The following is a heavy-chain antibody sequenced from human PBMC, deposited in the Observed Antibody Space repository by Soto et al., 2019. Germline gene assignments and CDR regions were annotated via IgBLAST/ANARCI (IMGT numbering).Heavy chain of an antibody. CDR1: GDTFINYA. D-gene: IGHD1-26*01. V-gene: IGHV1-69*01. Sequence: QVQLVQSGAEVRKPGSSVKVSCKASGDTFINYAISWVRQAPGQGLEWMGGIIPIFGTTDYAQKFQARVTITADESTSTAYMELSSLRSEDTAVYYCASGGGSYYDWLDYWGHGTLVTVSS. CDR3: ASGGGSYYDWLDY. J-gene: IGHJ4*01. CDR2: IIPIFGTT.